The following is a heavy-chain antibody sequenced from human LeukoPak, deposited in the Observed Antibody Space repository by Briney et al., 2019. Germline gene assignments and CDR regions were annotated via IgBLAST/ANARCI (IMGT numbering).Heavy chain of an antibody. J-gene: IGHJ3*02. V-gene: IGHV1-24*01. Sequence: ASVKVSCKVSGYTLTELSMHWVRQAPGKGLEWMGGFDPEDGETIYAQKFQGRVTMTEDTSTDTAYMELSSLRSEDTAVYYCATVLHYDYVWGSYRPMGAFDIWGQGTMVTVSS. CDR1: GYTLTELS. CDR3: ATVLHYDYVWGSYRPMGAFDI. CDR2: FDPEDGET. D-gene: IGHD3-16*02.